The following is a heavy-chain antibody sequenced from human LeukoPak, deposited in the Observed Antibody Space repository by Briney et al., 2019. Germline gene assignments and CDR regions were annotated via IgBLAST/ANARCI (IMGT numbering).Heavy chain of an antibody. J-gene: IGHJ4*02. Sequence: ASVKVSRKASGYTFTGYYMHWVRQAPGQGLEWMGWINPNSGGTNYAQKFQGRVTMTRDTSISTAYMELSRLRSDDTAVYYCARDTKGGVYSSGCIDYWGQGTLVTVSS. CDR3: ARDTKGGVYSSGCIDY. V-gene: IGHV1-2*02. CDR2: INPNSGGT. D-gene: IGHD6-19*01. CDR1: GYTFTGYY.